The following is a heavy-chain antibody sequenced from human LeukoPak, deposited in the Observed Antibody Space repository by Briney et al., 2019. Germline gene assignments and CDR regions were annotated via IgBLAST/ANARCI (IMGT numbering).Heavy chain of an antibody. CDR1: GGTFSSYA. CDR3: ARDFFFGDHDSSGYYDY. D-gene: IGHD3-22*01. Sequence: SVKVSCKASGGTFSSYAISWVRQAPGQGLEWMGRIIPILGIANYAQKFQGRVTITADKSTSTAYMELSSLRSEDTAVYYCARDFFFGDHDSSGYYDYWGQGTLVTVSS. J-gene: IGHJ4*02. V-gene: IGHV1-69*04. CDR2: IIPILGIA.